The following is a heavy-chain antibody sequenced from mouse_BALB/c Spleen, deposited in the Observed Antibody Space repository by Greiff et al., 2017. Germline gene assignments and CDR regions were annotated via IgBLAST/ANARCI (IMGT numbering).Heavy chain of an antibody. J-gene: IGHJ4*01. Sequence: VQLKESGPGLVAPSQSLSITCTVSGFSLTSYGVHWVRQPPGKGLEWLGVIWAGGSTNYNSALMSRLSISKDNSKSQVFLKMNSLQTDDTAMYYCARGGYYDYERAMDYWGQGTSVTVSS. V-gene: IGHV2-9*02. CDR1: GFSLTSYG. CDR2: IWAGGST. CDR3: ARGGYYDYERAMDY. D-gene: IGHD2-4*01.